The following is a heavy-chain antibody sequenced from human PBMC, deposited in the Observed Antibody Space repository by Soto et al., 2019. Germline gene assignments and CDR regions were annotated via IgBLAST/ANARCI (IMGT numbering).Heavy chain of an antibody. CDR2: IRSKANNYAT. D-gene: IGHD2-21*02. CDR1: GFTFSGSA. J-gene: IGHJ2*01. CDR3: TRHALQYCGGDCYLLPYFDL. V-gene: IGHV3-73*01. Sequence: GGSLRLSCAASGFTFSGSAMHWVRQASGKGLEWVGRIRSKANNYATAYAASVKGRFTISRDDSKNTAYLQMNGLKTEDTAVYYCTRHALQYCGGDCYLLPYFDLWGRGTLVTVSS.